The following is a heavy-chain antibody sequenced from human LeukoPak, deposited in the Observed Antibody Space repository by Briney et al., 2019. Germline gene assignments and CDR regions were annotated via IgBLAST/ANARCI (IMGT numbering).Heavy chain of an antibody. CDR2: NYQSGST. CDR3: ARDQTNNWFDP. Sequence: SGALSLTCTVSGGSISSNDWWSWVRQPPGKGLEWIGENYQSGSTNYNPSLKSRVTISVDKSKNQFSLKLTSVTAADTAVYYCARDQTNNWFDPWGQGTLVTVSS. CDR1: GGSISSNDW. J-gene: IGHJ5*02. D-gene: IGHD4-11*01. V-gene: IGHV4-4*02.